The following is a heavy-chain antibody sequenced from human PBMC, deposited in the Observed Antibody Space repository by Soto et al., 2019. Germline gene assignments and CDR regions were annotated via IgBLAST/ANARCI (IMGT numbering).Heavy chain of an antibody. CDR3: AREGIVGGQPFDY. CDR1: GYTFTSYG. CDR2: ISAYNGNT. V-gene: IGHV1-18*01. Sequence: QVQLVQSGAEVKKPGASVKVSCKASGYTFTSYGISWVRQAPGQGLEWMGWISAYNGNTNYAQKVQGRVTMNTDTATSTAYMELRSLTSDYTAVYYCAREGIVGGQPFDYWGQGTLVTVSS. J-gene: IGHJ4*02. D-gene: IGHD1-26*01.